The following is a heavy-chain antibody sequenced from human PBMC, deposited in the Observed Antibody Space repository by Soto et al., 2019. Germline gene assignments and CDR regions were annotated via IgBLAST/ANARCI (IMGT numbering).Heavy chain of an antibody. CDR3: AKGFRSLEWYSLAPFDY. J-gene: IGHJ4*02. D-gene: IGHD3-3*01. CDR2: IGSSGST. CDR1: GFTFDTYA. V-gene: IGHV3-23*01. Sequence: GGSMRLSCVASGFTFDTYALNWVRQAPGKGLEWVSAIGSSGSTYYADSVKGRFTISRDTPKKTLYLQMNSLRVEDTAKYYCAKGFRSLEWYSLAPFDYWGQGALVTVSS.